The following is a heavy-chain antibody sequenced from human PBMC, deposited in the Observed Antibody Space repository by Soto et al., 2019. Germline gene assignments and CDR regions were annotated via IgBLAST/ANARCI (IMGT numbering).Heavy chain of an antibody. CDR1: SGSITSNNW. V-gene: IGHV4-4*02. D-gene: IGHD3-16*02. CDR3: AGQGDRSYTWAY. CDR2: IHQSGRT. Sequence: SETLSLTCAVSSGSITSNNWYSWVRQPPGQGLEWIGEIHQSGRTNYNPPLESRVTMSLDKSKNQFSLKVSSVTAADTAVYYCAGQGDRSYTWAYWGQGTLVTVSS. J-gene: IGHJ4*02.